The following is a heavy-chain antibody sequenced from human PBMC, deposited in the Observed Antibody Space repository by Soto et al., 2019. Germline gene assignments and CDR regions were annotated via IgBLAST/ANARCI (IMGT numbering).Heavy chain of an antibody. V-gene: IGHV1-46*01. D-gene: IGHD3-3*01. CDR3: VRELHTMGFDP. Sequence: QALPQGLEWMGIINPSGGSTSYAQKFQGRVTMTRDTSTSTVYMELSSLRSEDTAVYYCVRELHTMGFDPWGQGTLVTVSS. J-gene: IGHJ5*02. CDR2: INPSGGST.